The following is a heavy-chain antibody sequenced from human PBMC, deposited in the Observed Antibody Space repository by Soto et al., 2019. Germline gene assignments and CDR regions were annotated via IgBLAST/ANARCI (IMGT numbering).Heavy chain of an antibody. CDR2: VSIGGST. CDR3: AKRRGAGGHFDY. CDR1: GFTFSSYA. V-gene: IGHV3-23*01. J-gene: IGHJ4*02. Sequence: DVQLLESGGGLVQPEGSLRLSCAASGFTFSSYAMGWVRQGPGKGLEWVAVVSIGGSTHYADSVRGRFTISRDNSNNTLSLQMNSLTAEDTAVYFCAKRRGAGGHFDYWGQGALVTVSS. D-gene: IGHD2-15*01.